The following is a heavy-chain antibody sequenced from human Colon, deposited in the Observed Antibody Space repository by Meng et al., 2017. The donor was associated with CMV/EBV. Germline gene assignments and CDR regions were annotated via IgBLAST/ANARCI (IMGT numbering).Heavy chain of an antibody. D-gene: IGHD1-26*01. CDR1: GDPISSGSHS. Sequence: QMQLQESGPGLVTPAETLSLTCTASGDPISSGSHSWAWFRQPPGKRLEWIGSMYFSGIADYNPSLKSRVTISLHATQKQFSLRLTSVTAADSAVYFCARDLTNKWFYYWGQGTLVTVSS. CDR3: ARDLTNKWFYY. CDR2: MYFSGIA. V-gene: IGHV4-39*07. J-gene: IGHJ4*02.